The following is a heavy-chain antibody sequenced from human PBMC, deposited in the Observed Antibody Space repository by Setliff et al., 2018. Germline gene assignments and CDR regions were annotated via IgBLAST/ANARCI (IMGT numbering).Heavy chain of an antibody. Sequence: SVKVSCKVSGYTISSYPLNWVRQAPGQGLEWMGGIIPIFGTANYAQKFQGRVTITTGDSTNTAYMELSSMRSEDTAFYFCARERGSYDSSTHYTYYFDYWGQGTLVTVSS. D-gene: IGHD3-22*01. CDR2: IIPIFGTA. CDR3: ARERGSYDSSTHYTYYFDY. V-gene: IGHV1-69*05. J-gene: IGHJ4*02. CDR1: GYTISSYP.